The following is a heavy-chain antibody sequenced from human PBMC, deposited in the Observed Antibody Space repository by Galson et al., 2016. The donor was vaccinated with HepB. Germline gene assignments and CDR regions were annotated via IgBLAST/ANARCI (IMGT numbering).Heavy chain of an antibody. CDR1: GFTFSSFA. J-gene: IGHJ4*02. CDR2: ISGSGGNT. V-gene: IGHV3-23*01. D-gene: IGHD2-8*02. Sequence: SLRLSCAASGFTFSSFAMSWVRQAPGKGPEWVSTISGSGGNTYYANSVKGRFAIARDNSKNTLYLQMSSLRAEDTAVSYCASCGTQLHPVLVILANGKYSFDNWGQGTLVTVSS. CDR3: ASCGTQLHPVLVILANGKYSFDN.